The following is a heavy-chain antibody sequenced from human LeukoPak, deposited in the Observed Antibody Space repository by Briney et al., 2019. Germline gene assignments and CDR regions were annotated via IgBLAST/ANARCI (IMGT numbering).Heavy chain of an antibody. CDR3: AQDCSGGSCYG. CDR1: GFTFSSYS. J-gene: IGHJ4*02. Sequence: TGRSLRLSCAASGFTFSSYSMNWVRQAPGKGLEWVSSISSSSSYIYYADSVKGRFTISRDNAKNSLYLQMNSLRAEDTAVYYCAQDCSGGSCYGWGQGTLVTVSS. CDR2: ISSSSSYI. D-gene: IGHD2-15*01. V-gene: IGHV3-21*01.